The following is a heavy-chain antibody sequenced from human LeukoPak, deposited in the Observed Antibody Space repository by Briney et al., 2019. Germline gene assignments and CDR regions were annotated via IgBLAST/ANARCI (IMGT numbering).Heavy chain of an antibody. J-gene: IGHJ4*02. CDR3: AKDEGWNDY. D-gene: IGHD1-1*01. CDR2: VRFDGSNK. Sequence: PGGSLRLSCAASGFTFSSYGMHWVRQAPGKGPEWVAFVRFDGSNKYYADSVKGRFTISRDNSKNTLYMQMNSLRAEDTAVYYCAKDEGWNDYWGQGTLVTVSS. CDR1: GFTFSSYG. V-gene: IGHV3-30*02.